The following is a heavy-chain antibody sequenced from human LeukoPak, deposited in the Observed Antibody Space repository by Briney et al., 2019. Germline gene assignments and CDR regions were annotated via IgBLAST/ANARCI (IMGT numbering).Heavy chain of an antibody. V-gene: IGHV3-33*06. Sequence: PGWSLRLSCAASGFTFRTYGIHWVRQAPDKGLEWVAVIWSDENNKQYAYSVKGRFTIARDNSKNTVFLQMNSLRDEDTAVYYCAKDGHTSGYYYFDYWAREPWSPSPQ. J-gene: IGHJ4*02. CDR1: GFTFRTYG. CDR2: IWSDENNK. D-gene: IGHD3-9*01. CDR3: AKDGHTSGYYYFDY.